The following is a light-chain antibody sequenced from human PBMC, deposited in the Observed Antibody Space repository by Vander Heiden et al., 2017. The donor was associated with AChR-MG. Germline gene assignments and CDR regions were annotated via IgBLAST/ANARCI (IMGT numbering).Light chain of an antibody. CDR1: SSDVGAYNY. Sequence: QSALTQPASVSGSPGQSIPISCTGTSSDVGAYNYVSWYQQHPGKAPKLMIYDVSIRPSGVANRFSGSKSGNTASLTISGLQAEDEADYYCSSYTRSSTRVFGTGTKVTVL. CDR3: SSYTRSSTRV. V-gene: IGLV2-14*03. J-gene: IGLJ1*01. CDR2: DVS.